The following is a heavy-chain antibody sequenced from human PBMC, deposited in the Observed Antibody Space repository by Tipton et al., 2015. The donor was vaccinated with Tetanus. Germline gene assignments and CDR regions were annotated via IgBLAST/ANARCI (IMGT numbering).Heavy chain of an antibody. Sequence: QLVQSGAEVKKPGASVKVSCKASGYTFTSYYMHWVRQAPGQGLEWMGIINPSGGSTSYAQKFQGRVTMTRDTSTSTVYMELSSLRSEDTAVYYCARGLLYGSGSYYPFDYWGQGTLVTVSS. CDR1: GYTFTSYY. V-gene: IGHV1-46*03. D-gene: IGHD3-10*01. CDR3: ARGLLYGSGSYYPFDY. CDR2: INPSGGST. J-gene: IGHJ4*02.